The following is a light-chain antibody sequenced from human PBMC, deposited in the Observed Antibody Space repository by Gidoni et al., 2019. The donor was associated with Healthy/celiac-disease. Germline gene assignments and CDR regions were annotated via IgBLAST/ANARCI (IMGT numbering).Light chain of an antibody. CDR1: QSISNY. CDR2: AAS. V-gene: IGKV1-39*01. Sequence: DIQMTQSPSSLTASVGDRVTITCRASQSISNYLNWYQQKPGKAPNLLIYAASNLQRGVPSRFSGSGSGTDFSLPISSLQPEDFATYYCQQSYSTPPDYTFGQGTKLDIK. J-gene: IGKJ2*01. CDR3: QQSYSTPPDYT.